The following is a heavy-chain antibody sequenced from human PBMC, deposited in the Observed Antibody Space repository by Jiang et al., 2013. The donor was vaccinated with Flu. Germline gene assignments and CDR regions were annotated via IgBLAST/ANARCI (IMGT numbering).Heavy chain of an antibody. Sequence: QLVESGPGLVKPSETLSLTCAVSGGSISGYSWTWIRQPPGKGLEWIGYIYYSDNGRINYSPSLRGRVTVSVDTSKNQFSLRLTSVTAADTAVYYCARLSMTSGGGPYFDYWGQGTLVTVSS. D-gene: IGHD2-15*01. CDR1: GGSISGYS. CDR2: IYYSDNGRI. V-gene: IGHV4-59*01. J-gene: IGHJ4*02. CDR3: ARLSMTSGGGPYFDY.